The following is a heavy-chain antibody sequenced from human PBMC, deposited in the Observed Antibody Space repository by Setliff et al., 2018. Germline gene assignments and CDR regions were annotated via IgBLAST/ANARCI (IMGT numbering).Heavy chain of an antibody. D-gene: IGHD6-19*01. CDR1: GYTFTSYA. CDR2: INAGNGNT. CDR3: ARLAEQWLVRDAFDI. Sequence: ASVKVSCKASGYTFTSYAIHWVRQAPGQRLEWMGWINAGNGNTKYSQKFQGRVTITRDTSASTAYMELSSVRSEDTAVYYCARLAEQWLVRDAFDIWGQGTMVTVSS. J-gene: IGHJ3*02. V-gene: IGHV1-3*01.